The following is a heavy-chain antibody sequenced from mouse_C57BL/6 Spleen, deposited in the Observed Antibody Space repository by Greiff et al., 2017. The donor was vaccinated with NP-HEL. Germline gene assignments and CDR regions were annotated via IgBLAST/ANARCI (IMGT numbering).Heavy chain of an antibody. CDR3: ARGGDYGSSFDY. V-gene: IGHV1-54*01. Sequence: QVQLQQSGAELVRPGTSVKVSCKASGYAFTNYLIEWVKQRPGQGLEWIGVINPGSGGTNYNEKFKSKATLTADKSSSTAYMQLSSLTSEDSAVYFCARGGDYGSSFDYWGQGTTLTVSS. J-gene: IGHJ2*01. D-gene: IGHD1-1*01. CDR1: GYAFTNYL. CDR2: INPGSGGT.